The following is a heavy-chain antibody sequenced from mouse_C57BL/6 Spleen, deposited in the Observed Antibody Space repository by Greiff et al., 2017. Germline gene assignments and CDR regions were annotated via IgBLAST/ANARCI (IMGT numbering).Heavy chain of an antibody. CDR1: GYAFTNYL. Sequence: VQLQQSGAELVRPGTSVKVSCKASGYAFTNYLIEWVKQRPGQGLEWIGVINPGSGGTNYNEKFKGKATLTADKSSSTAYMQLSSLTSEDSAVYCCARERDYYDYWGQGTTLTVSS. V-gene: IGHV1-54*01. CDR3: ARERDYYDY. J-gene: IGHJ2*01. CDR2: INPGSGGT. D-gene: IGHD1-1*01.